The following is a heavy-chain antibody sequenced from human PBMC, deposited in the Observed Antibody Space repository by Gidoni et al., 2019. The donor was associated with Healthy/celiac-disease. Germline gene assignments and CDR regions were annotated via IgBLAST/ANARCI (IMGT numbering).Heavy chain of an antibody. CDR1: GFTFSSYG. CDR2: IRYDGSNK. J-gene: IGHJ4*02. V-gene: IGHV3-30*02. Sequence: QVQLVASGGGVVQPGGSLRLSCAASGFTFSSYGMHWVRQAPGKGLEWVAFIRYDGSNKYYADSVKGRFTISRDNSKNTLYLQMNSRRAEDTAVYYCAKEGLRFLEWLLSLGYWGQGTLVTVSS. D-gene: IGHD3-3*01. CDR3: AKEGLRFLEWLLSLGY.